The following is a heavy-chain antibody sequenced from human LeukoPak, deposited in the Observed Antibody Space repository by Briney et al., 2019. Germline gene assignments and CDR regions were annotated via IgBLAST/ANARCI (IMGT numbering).Heavy chain of an antibody. CDR1: GFTFSSYS. Sequence: GGSLRLSCAASGFTFSSYSMNWVRQAPGKGLEWVSLISWDGGSTYYADSVKGRFTISRDNSKNSLYLQMNSLRTEDTALYYCAKALPNYGGNSAAAFDIWGQGTMVTVSS. CDR3: AKALPNYGGNSAAAFDI. CDR2: ISWDGGST. V-gene: IGHV3-43*01. J-gene: IGHJ3*02. D-gene: IGHD4-23*01.